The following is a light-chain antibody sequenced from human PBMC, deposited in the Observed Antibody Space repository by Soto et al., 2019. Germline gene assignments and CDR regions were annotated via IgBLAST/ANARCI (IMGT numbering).Light chain of an antibody. CDR1: SSDVGAYDN. V-gene: IGLV2-14*03. CDR2: DVY. J-gene: IGLJ2*01. Sequence: QSALTQPASVSGSPGQSIAISCTGTSSDVGAYDNVSWYQQHPGKAPKVIISDVYNRPSGVSNRFSGSKSGNTASLTISGLQAEHEADYYCGSYTPSGSVVFGGGTKLTVL. CDR3: GSYTPSGSVV.